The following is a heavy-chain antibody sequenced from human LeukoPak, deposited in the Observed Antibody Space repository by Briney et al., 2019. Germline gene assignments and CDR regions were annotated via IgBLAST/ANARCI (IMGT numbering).Heavy chain of an antibody. CDR3: VKDQEVGATTVDY. CDR2: ISSSSSYI. J-gene: IGHJ4*02. D-gene: IGHD1-26*01. V-gene: IGHV3-21*01. Sequence: PGGSLRLSCAASGFTFSSYSMNWVRQAPGKGLEWVSSISSSSSYIYYADSVKGRFTISRDNAKNSLYLQMNSLRAEDTAVYYCVKDQEVGATTVDYWGQGTLVTVSS. CDR1: GFTFSSYS.